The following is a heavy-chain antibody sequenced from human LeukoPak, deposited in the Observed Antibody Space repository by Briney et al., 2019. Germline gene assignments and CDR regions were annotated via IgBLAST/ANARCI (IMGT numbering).Heavy chain of an antibody. CDR2: IYISGSP. J-gene: IGHJ2*01. Sequence: PSETLSLTCTVSGGSISGYYWSWIRQPAGKGLEWIGRIYISGSPNYNPSLKSRVTMSVDTSKNQFSLKLTSVTAADTAVYYCARVSSSWYQDWYFDRWGRGTLVTVSS. CDR1: GGSISGYY. D-gene: IGHD6-13*01. CDR3: ARVSSSWYQDWYFDR. V-gene: IGHV4-4*07.